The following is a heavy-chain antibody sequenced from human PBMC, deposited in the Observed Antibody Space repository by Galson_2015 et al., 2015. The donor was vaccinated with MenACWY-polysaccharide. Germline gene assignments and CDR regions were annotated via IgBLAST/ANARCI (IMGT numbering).Heavy chain of an antibody. V-gene: IGHV3-74*01. CDR3: TKAGAKFCRGSSCYFNWFDP. CDR1: GFTFSTYW. CDR2: INADGSAT. D-gene: IGHD2-15*01. J-gene: IGHJ5*02. Sequence: SLRLSCAASGFTFSTYWMHWVRHAPGKGLMWVSRINADGSATDCADSVRGRFTISRDNAKNTLYLEMNSLRAEDTAVYYCTKAGAKFCRGSSCYFNWFDPWGQGTLVTVSS.